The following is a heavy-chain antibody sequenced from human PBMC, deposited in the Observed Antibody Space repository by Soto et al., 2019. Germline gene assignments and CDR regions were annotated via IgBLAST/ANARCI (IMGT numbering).Heavy chain of an antibody. CDR3: VREAYHSASGSYFPSSSYYVLDV. Sequence: SVKVSCKASGGTFSSYAISWVRQAPGQGLEWMGGIIPIFGTANYAQKFQGRVTITADESTSTAYMELSSLRSEDTAVYYCVREAYHSASGSYFPSSSYYVLDVWGPGTPVTVSS. CDR2: IIPIFGTA. CDR1: GGTFSSYA. V-gene: IGHV1-69*13. J-gene: IGHJ6*02. D-gene: IGHD3-10*01.